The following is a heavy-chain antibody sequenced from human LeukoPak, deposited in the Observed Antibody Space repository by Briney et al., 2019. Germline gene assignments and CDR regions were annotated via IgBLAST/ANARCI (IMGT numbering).Heavy chain of an antibody. CDR3: ARESETSGWYDY. J-gene: IGHJ4*02. D-gene: IGHD6-19*01. V-gene: IGHV3-43*02. CDR2: ISGDGGST. Sequence: GPSLINSMGLPEFISEKFAIHLVLKATAKSQNSISLISGDGGSTFYADSVRGRLTISRDNTRKSLSLQVSSLRSEDTALYYCARESETSGWYDYWGQGTLVTVSS. CDR1: EFISEKFA.